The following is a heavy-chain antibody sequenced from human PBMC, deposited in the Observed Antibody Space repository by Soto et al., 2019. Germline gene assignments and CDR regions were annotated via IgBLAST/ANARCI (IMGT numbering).Heavy chain of an antibody. V-gene: IGHV4-39*01. J-gene: IGHJ3*02. Sequence: SETLSLTCTVSGGSISSSSYYWGWIRQPPGKGLEWIGSIYYSGSTYYNPSLKSRVTISVDTSKNQFSLRLSSVTAADTAVYYCARRILTGLGAFDIWGQGTMVTVSS. CDR2: IYYSGST. D-gene: IGHD3-9*01. CDR3: ARRILTGLGAFDI. CDR1: GGSISSSSYY.